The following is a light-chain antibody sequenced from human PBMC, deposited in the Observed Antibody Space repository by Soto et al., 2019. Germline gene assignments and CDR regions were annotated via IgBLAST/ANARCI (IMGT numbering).Light chain of an antibody. V-gene: IGLV2-14*01. Sequence: QSVLTQLRSVSGSPGQSVTISCTGTSSDVGGYNYVSWYQQHPGKAPKLMIYEVSNRPSGVSNRFSGSKSGNTASLTISGLQAEDEADYYCSSYTSSSTRVFGTGTKVTVL. CDR3: SSYTSSSTRV. CDR2: EVS. CDR1: SSDVGGYNY. J-gene: IGLJ1*01.